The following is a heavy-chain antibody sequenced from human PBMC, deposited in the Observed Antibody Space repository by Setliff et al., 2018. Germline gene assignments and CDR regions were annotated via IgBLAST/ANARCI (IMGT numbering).Heavy chain of an antibody. CDR2: IDYDGRT. CDR3: NGFYHYFSLDV. V-gene: IGHV4-34*08. Sequence: PSETLSLTCTAHGETISTYQWSWIRQPPGKGLEWIGEIDYDGRTKYNTYLKSRVIIPGDRSKWQLFLKMRSVTAADTAVYYCNGFYHYFSLDVWGQGTTVTVSS. J-gene: IGHJ6*02. CDR1: GETISTYQ. D-gene: IGHD3-22*01.